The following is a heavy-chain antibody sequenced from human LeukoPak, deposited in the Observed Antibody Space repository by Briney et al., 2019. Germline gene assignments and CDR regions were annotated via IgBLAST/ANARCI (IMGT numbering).Heavy chain of an antibody. J-gene: IGHJ5*01. CDR3: GTSRWSGYVDS. CDR1: GFTFDDYA. CDR2: IDRDGIKA. V-gene: IGHV3-74*01. D-gene: IGHD5-12*01. Sequence: PGRSLRLSCAASGFTFDDYAMHWVRQVPGKGLTWVARIDRDGIKADYADFVKGRFTISRHSAKNTVYLQMDSLRAEDTAVYYCGTSRWSGYVDSWGQGTLVTVSS.